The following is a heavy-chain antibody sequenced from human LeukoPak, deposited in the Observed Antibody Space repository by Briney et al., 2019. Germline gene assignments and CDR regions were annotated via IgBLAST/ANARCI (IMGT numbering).Heavy chain of an antibody. J-gene: IGHJ4*02. Sequence: GGSLRLSCAASGFTFSSYAMSWVRQAPGKGLEWGSAISGSGGSTYYADSVKGRFTISRDNSKNTLYVQMNSLRAEDTAVYYCAKSFYYDSSGYYYVHWGQGTLVTVSS. CDR2: ISGSGGST. CDR3: AKSFYYDSSGYYYVH. CDR1: GFTFSSYA. V-gene: IGHV3-23*01. D-gene: IGHD3-22*01.